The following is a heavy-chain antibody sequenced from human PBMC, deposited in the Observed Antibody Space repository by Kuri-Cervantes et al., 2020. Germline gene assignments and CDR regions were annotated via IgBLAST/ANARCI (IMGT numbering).Heavy chain of an antibody. Sequence: GESLKISCAASGFTVSSYGVSWVRQPPGKGLEWVSGVTNSGNTYYTDSVKGRFTISRDNSKNTVYLQMNSLRAEDTAVYYCARDRCSGGSCYSNAFDIWGQGTMVTVSS. CDR1: GFTVSSYG. CDR2: VTNSGNT. J-gene: IGHJ3*02. CDR3: ARDRCSGGSCYSNAFDI. D-gene: IGHD2-15*01. V-gene: IGHV3-23*01.